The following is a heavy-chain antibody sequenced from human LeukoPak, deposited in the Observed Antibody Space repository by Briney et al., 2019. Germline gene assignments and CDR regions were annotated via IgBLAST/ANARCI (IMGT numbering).Heavy chain of an antibody. J-gene: IGHJ4*02. CDR3: AVTWGSYRRMYYFDY. Sequence: ASVKVSCKASGYTFTSYGISWVRQAPGQGLEWMGWISAYNGNTNYAQKLQGRVTMTTDTSTSTAYMELRSLRSDDTAVYYCAVTWGSYRRMYYFDYWGQGTLATVSS. V-gene: IGHV1-18*01. CDR2: ISAYNGNT. D-gene: IGHD3-16*02. CDR1: GYTFTSYG.